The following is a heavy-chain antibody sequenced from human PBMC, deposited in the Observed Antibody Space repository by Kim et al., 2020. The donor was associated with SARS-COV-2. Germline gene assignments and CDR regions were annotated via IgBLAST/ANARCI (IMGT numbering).Heavy chain of an antibody. CDR3: AREGYSSGWYGY. V-gene: IGHV1-3*01. Sequence: KYSQKFQGRVTITRETSASTADMELSSLRAEDTAVYYCAREGYSSGWYGYWGQGTLVTVSS. J-gene: IGHJ4*02. D-gene: IGHD6-19*01.